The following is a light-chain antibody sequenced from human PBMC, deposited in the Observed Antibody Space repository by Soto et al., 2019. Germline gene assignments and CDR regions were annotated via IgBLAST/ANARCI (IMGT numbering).Light chain of an antibody. J-gene: IGKJ1*01. V-gene: IGKV3-15*01. Sequence: EIVMTQSPATLSVSPGERATLSCRASQSVSSNLAWYQQKPGQAPRLIIYGASTRATGIPARFSGSRSGTEFTLTISSLQSEDFAVYYCQEYNNWPQTFGHGTKVEIK. CDR3: QEYNNWPQT. CDR2: GAS. CDR1: QSVSSN.